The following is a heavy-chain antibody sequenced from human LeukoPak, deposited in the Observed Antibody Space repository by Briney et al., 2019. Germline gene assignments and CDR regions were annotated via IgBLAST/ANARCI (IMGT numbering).Heavy chain of an antibody. V-gene: IGHV4-59*01. CDR2: IYYSGST. CDR1: GGSISSYY. D-gene: IGHD3-22*01. CDR3: ARSHYYDSSGYYDAFDI. J-gene: IGHJ3*02. Sequence: SETLSLTCTVSGGSISSYYWSWIRQPPGKGLEWIGYIYYSGSTNYNPSLKSRVTISVDTSKNQFSLKLSSVTAADTAVYYCARSHYYDSSGYYDAFDIWGQGTMVTVSS.